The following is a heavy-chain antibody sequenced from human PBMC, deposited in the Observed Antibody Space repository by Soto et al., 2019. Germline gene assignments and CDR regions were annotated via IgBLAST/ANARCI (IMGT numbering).Heavy chain of an antibody. CDR1: GFPFDDFA. V-gene: IGHV3-30*04. J-gene: IGHJ4*02. CDR2: ISYDGSNK. D-gene: IGHD2-15*01. Sequence: GGSLRLSCTGSGFPFDDFAINWVRQAPGKGLEWVAVISYDGSNKYYADSVRGRFTISRDNSKNTLYLQMNSLRADDTAVHYCAKAAATYYCSGGYCYNYYFDSWGQGTLVTV. CDR3: AKAAATYYCSGGYCYNYYFDS.